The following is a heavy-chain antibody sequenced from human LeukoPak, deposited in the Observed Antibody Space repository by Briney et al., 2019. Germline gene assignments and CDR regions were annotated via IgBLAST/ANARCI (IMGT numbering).Heavy chain of an antibody. Sequence: SETLSLTCTVPGGSISSYYWSWIRQPPGKGLEWIGYVYTSGSTNYNPSLKSRVTISVDTSKNQFSLKLSSVTAADTAVYYCAGSDYYDGSGYYWFDPWGQGTLVTVSS. CDR3: AGSDYYDGSGYYWFDP. CDR1: GGSISSYY. CDR2: VYTSGST. D-gene: IGHD3-22*01. V-gene: IGHV4-4*09. J-gene: IGHJ5*02.